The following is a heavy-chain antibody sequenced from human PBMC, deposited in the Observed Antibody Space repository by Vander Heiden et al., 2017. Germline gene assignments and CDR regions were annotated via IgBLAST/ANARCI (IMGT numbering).Heavy chain of an antibody. V-gene: IGHV3-23*01. Sequence: EVQLLESGGGLVQPGGSLRLSCAASGFTFSSYAMSGVRQAPGKGREWVSAISGSGGSTYYADSVKGRFTISRDNSKNTLYLQMNSLRAEDTAVYYCAKGGHVDTAMFETYYLDYWGQGTLVTVSS. CDR2: ISGSGGST. D-gene: IGHD5-18*01. CDR3: AKGGHVDTAMFETYYLDY. J-gene: IGHJ4*02. CDR1: GFTFSSYA.